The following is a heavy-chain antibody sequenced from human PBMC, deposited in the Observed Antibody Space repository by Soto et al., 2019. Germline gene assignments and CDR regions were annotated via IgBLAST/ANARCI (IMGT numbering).Heavy chain of an antibody. CDR2: ISAYNGNT. Sequence: ASVKVSCKASGYTFTSYGISWVRQAPGQGLEWMGWISAYNGNTNYAQKLQGRATMTTDTSTSTAYMELRSLRSEDTAVYYCARYRTIAPLAFDIWGQGTMVTVSS. CDR1: GYTFTSYG. D-gene: IGHD3-9*01. J-gene: IGHJ3*02. CDR3: ARYRTIAPLAFDI. V-gene: IGHV1-18*01.